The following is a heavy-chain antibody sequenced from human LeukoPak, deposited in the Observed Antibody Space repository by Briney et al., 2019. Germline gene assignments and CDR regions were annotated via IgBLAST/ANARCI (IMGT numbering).Heavy chain of an antibody. Sequence: GGSLRLSCAASGFTFSSYAMSWVRQAPGKGLEWVSAISGSGGSTYYADSVKGRFTISRDNSKNTLYLQMNSLRAEDTAVCYCAKGRIGYSSSCYDYWGQGTLVTVSS. CDR3: AKGRIGYSSSCYDY. CDR1: GFTFSSYA. V-gene: IGHV3-23*01. J-gene: IGHJ4*02. CDR2: ISGSGGST. D-gene: IGHD6-13*01.